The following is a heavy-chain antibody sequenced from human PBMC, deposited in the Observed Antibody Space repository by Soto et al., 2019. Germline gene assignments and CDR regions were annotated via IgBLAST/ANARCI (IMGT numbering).Heavy chain of an antibody. CDR2: IYPGDSDT. V-gene: IGHV5-51*01. J-gene: IGHJ4*02. Sequence: GESLKISCKGSGYTFTSSWIGWVRQVPGKGLEWMVMIYPGDSDTRYNPSFQGQVTISADKSISTAYLQWSSLKASDTAMYFCARVRTDSGDYEGFDYWGPGTLVTVSS. CDR1: GYTFTSSW. D-gene: IGHD4-17*01. CDR3: ARVRTDSGDYEGFDY.